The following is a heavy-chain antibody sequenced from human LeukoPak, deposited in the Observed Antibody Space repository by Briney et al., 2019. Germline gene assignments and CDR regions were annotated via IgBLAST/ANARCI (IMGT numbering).Heavy chain of an antibody. D-gene: IGHD3-22*01. J-gene: IGHJ4*02. CDR2: IYYSGST. CDR3: AREGDSSGPFDY. Sequence: SETLSLTCTVSGGSISSYYWSWIRQPPGKGLEWIGYIYYSGSTNYNPSLKSRVTISVDTSKNQFSLKLSSVTAADTAVYYCAREGDSSGPFDYWGQGTLVTVSS. V-gene: IGHV4-59*01. CDR1: GGSISSYY.